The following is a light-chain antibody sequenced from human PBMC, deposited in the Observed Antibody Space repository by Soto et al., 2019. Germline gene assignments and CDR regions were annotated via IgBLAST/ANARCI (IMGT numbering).Light chain of an antibody. Sequence: QSALTQPPSASGSPGQSVAISCTGTSSDVGGYNCVSWYQQHPGKAPKLMIYEVNKRPSGVSDRFYGSKSGNTASLTVSGVEDEEEADNYYSTYAASSNVFGTGTKVTVL. V-gene: IGLV2-8*01. CDR2: EVN. CDR1: SSDVGGYNC. J-gene: IGLJ1*01. CDR3: STYAASSNV.